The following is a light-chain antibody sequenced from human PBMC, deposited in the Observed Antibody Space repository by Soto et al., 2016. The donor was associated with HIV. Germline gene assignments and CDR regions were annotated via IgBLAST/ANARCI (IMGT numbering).Light chain of an antibody. Sequence: SYELTQPPSVSVAPGKTARITCGGNNIGSKSVHWYQQKPGQAPVLVVYDDSHRPSGIPERFSGSNSGNTATLTISRVEAGDEAEYYCQVWDSTTDLVPVFGGGTKVDRP. J-gene: IGLJ2*01. CDR1: NIGSKS. CDR3: QVWDSTTDLVPV. CDR2: DDS. V-gene: IGLV3-21*03.